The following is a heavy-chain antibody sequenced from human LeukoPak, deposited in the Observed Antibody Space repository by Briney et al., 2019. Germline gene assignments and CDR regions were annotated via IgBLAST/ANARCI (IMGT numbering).Heavy chain of an antibody. V-gene: IGHV3-7*04. Sequence: PGGSLRLSCAASGFTFSSSWMSWVRQAPGKGLEWVANINQDGSGKYYLDSLRGRFTISRDSAKNSLYLQVNSLRAEDTAVYYCVRGVDYWGQGILVTVSS. CDR1: GFTFSSSW. CDR3: VRGVDY. J-gene: IGHJ4*02. CDR2: INQDGSGK.